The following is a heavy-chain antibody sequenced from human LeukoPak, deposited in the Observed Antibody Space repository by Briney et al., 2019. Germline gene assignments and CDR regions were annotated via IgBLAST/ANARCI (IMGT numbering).Heavy chain of an antibody. J-gene: IGHJ4*02. CDR2: ITADSGTT. Sequence: PGRSLRLSCAASGFTFSSYAMSWVRQAPGKGLEWVSYITADSGTTYYADSVKGRFTISRDNAKNSLYLQMNSLRDEDTAVYYCASRDYFDYWGQGTLVTVSS. V-gene: IGHV3-48*02. CDR3: ASRDYFDY. CDR1: GFTFSSYA.